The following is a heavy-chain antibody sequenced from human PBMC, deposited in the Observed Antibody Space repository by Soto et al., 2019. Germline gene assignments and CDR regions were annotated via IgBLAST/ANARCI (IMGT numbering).Heavy chain of an antibody. CDR1: GFTFSSYW. CDR3: ARAYYDFWSGSSRREAYYYYYMDV. V-gene: IGHV3-7*01. J-gene: IGHJ6*03. D-gene: IGHD3-3*01. Sequence: EVQLVESGGGLVQPGGSLRLSCAASGFTFSSYWMSWVRQAPGKGLEWVANIKQDGSEKYYVDSVKGRFTISRDNAKNSLYLQMNSLKDEDTAVYYCARAYYDFWSGSSRREAYYYYYMDVWGKGTTVTVSS. CDR2: IKQDGSEK.